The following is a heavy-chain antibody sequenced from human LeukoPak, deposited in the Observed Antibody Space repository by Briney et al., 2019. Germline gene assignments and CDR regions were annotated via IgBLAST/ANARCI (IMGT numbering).Heavy chain of an antibody. D-gene: IGHD3-10*01. V-gene: IGHV4-59*01. CDR2: IYYSGST. Sequence: PSETLSLTCTVSGGSISSYYWSWIRQPPGKGLEWIGYIYYSGSTNYNPSLKSRVTISVDTSKNQFSLKLSSVTAADTAVYYCASLRGYYMDVWGKGTTVTISS. CDR1: GGSISSYY. CDR3: ASLRGYYMDV. J-gene: IGHJ6*03.